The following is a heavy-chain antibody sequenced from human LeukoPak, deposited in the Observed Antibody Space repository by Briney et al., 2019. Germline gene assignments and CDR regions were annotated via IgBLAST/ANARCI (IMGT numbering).Heavy chain of an antibody. CDR1: GFTFTTHW. J-gene: IGHJ3*02. Sequence: PGGSLRLSCGASGFTFTTHWIHWVRQAPGKGLVWVSRIKPDGSDTNYADSVKGRFTISRDNSKNTLYLQMNSLRAEDTAVYYCAKDPITIFGVARPYAFDIWGQGTMVTVSS. V-gene: IGHV3-74*01. D-gene: IGHD3-3*01. CDR3: AKDPITIFGVARPYAFDI. CDR2: IKPDGSDT.